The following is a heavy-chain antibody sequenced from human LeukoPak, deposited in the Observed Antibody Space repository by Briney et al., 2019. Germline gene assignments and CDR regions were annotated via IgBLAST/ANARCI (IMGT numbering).Heavy chain of an antibody. J-gene: IGHJ3*02. CDR2: IYAGDSDT. CDR3: ARVRSTFLKDVFDI. V-gene: IGHV5-51*01. Sequence: GESLKISCKGSGYNFTSYFIAWVRQMPGKGLEWMGIIYAGDSDTRYSPSFQGQVTMSVDKSITTAYLQRSSLKASDTAMYYCARVRSTFLKDVFDIRGQGTMVTVS. CDR1: GYNFTSYF. D-gene: IGHD6-13*01.